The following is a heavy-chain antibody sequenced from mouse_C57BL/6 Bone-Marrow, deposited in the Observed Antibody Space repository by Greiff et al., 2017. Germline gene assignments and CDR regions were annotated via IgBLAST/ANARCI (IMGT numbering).Heavy chain of an antibody. D-gene: IGHD2-3*01. Sequence: VQLQQPGAELVKPGASVKMSCKASGYTFTSYWITWVKQRPGQGLEWIGDIYPGSGGTNYNEKFKSKATLTVDTSSSTAYMQLSSLTSEDSAVYYCARAAYDIRRGLYYAMDYWGQGTSVTVSS. CDR2: IYPGSGGT. J-gene: IGHJ4*01. CDR1: GYTFTSYW. V-gene: IGHV1-55*01. CDR3: ARAAYDIRRGLYYAMDY.